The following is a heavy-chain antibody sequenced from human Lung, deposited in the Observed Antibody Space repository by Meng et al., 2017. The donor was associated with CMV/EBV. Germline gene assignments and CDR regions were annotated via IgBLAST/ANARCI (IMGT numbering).Heavy chain of an antibody. J-gene: IGHJ4*02. V-gene: IGHV3-30*02. D-gene: IGHD2-2*02. CDR2: IGHDGNNE. CDR1: GFTLGNYA. CDR3: GRDYINSVDH. Sequence: VQLVESGGGVVQPGGSLRLSCATSGFTLGNYAMHWVRQAPGKGLEWLAFIGHDGNNEQYADSMKGRFTISRDNFNTLYLQMKSLTDEDTALYYCGRDYINSVDHWGQGTLCNVSS.